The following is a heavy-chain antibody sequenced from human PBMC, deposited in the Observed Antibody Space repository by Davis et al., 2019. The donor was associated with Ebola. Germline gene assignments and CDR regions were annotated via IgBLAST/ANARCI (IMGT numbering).Heavy chain of an antibody. Sequence: PGGSLRLSCAASGFTFSDYYMSWIRQAQGKGLEWVSYISSSGSTIYYADSVKGRFTISRDNAKNSLYLQMNSLRAEDTAVYYCARDPRRFREFYYYYYGMDVWGQGTTVTVSS. CDR3: ARDPRRFREFYYYYYGMDV. D-gene: IGHD3-10*01. CDR1: GFTFSDYY. J-gene: IGHJ6*02. CDR2: ISSSGSTI. V-gene: IGHV3-11*01.